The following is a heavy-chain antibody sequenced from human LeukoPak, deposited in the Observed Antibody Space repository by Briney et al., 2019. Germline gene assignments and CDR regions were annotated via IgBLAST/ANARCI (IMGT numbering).Heavy chain of an antibody. V-gene: IGHV4-38-2*02. J-gene: IGHJ6*03. D-gene: IGHD4-11*01. CDR2: INHNGNT. Sequence: SETLSLTCTVSGYSISSGYYWGWIRQPPGKGLEWIGEINHNGNTNYNPSLKSRVTISVDTSKNQFSLKVSSVTAADSAVYCCARWPRERNRITVTNYYYYMDVWGRGTTVTVSS. CDR3: ARWPRERNRITVTNYYYYMDV. CDR1: GYSISSGYY.